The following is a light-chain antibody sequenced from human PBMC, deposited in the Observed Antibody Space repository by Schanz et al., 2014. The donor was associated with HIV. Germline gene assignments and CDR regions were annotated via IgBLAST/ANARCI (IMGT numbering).Light chain of an antibody. CDR2: AAS. V-gene: IGKV1-39*01. Sequence: DVQMTQSPSTLSASIGDRVTITCRASENIGKSLAWFQQRPGKAPKLLIYAASSLQSGVPSRFSGSGSGTDFTLTISSLQPEDFATYYCQQSYSTPRTFGQGTKVEIK. CDR1: ENIGKS. CDR3: QQSYSTPRT. J-gene: IGKJ1*01.